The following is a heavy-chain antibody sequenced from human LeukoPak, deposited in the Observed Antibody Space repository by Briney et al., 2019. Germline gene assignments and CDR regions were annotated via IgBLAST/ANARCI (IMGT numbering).Heavy chain of an antibody. D-gene: IGHD2-2*01. Sequence: GASVKVSCKAPGYTFTSYGISWVRQAPGQGLEWMGWISVYNGNTNYTQKFQGRVTMTTDTATSTAYMELRSLRSDDTAVYYCARVYCSSTSCYAVDYWDQGTLVTVSS. CDR2: ISVYNGNT. J-gene: IGHJ4*02. V-gene: IGHV1-18*01. CDR1: GYTFTSYG. CDR3: ARVYCSSTSCYAVDY.